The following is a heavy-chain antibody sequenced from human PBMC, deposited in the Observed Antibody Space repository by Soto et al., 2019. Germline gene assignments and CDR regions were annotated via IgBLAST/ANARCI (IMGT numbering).Heavy chain of an antibody. J-gene: IGHJ6*03. Sequence: SETLSLTCTVSGGSISSYYWSWIRQPPGKGLEWIGYIYYSGSTNYNPSLKSRVTISVDTSKNQFSLKLSSVTAADTAVYYCARLRNDFWSGYPSRMDVWGKGTTVTVS. V-gene: IGHV4-59*08. CDR3: ARLRNDFWSGYPSRMDV. CDR2: IYYSGST. CDR1: GGSISSYY. D-gene: IGHD3-3*01.